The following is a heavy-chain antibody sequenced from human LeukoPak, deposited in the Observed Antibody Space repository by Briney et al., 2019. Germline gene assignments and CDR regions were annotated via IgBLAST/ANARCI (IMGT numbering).Heavy chain of an antibody. V-gene: IGHV4-59*01. Sequence: SETLSLTCTVSSGSITNYYWSWIRQPPGKGLEWIGFIYYSGNTNYNPSLKSRVTISVDTSKNQFSLKLSSVTAADTAVYYCARVEEGYGSGRRENYYYYYMDVWGKGTTVTISS. CDR1: SGSITNYY. J-gene: IGHJ6*03. D-gene: IGHD3-10*01. CDR2: IYYSGNT. CDR3: ARVEEGYGSGRRENYYYYYMDV.